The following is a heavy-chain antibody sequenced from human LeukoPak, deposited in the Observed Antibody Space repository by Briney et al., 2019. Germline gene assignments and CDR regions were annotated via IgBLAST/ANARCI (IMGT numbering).Heavy chain of an antibody. J-gene: IGHJ5*02. CDR3: ARDNSVGDNAWWFDP. D-gene: IGHD1-26*01. Sequence: ASVKVSCKTSGYTFTDSYIHWVRQAPGQGLEWMGGIIPIFGTANYAQKFQGRVTITADKSTSTAYMELSSLRSEDTAVYYCARDNSVGDNAWWFDPWGQGTLVTVSS. V-gene: IGHV1-69*06. CDR2: IIPIFGTA. CDR1: GYTFTDSY.